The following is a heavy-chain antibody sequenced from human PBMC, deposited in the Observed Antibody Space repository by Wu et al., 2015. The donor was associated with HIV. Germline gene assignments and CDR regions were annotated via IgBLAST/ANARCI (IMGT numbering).Heavy chain of an antibody. J-gene: IGHJ3*02. CDR1: GYTFTYRY. Sequence: QMQLVQSGAEVKKTGSSVKVSCKASGYTFTYRYLHWVRQAPGXALEWMGWITPFNGNTNYAQKFQDRVTITRDRSMSTAYMELSSLRSEDTAMYYCARTASSTDAFDIWGQGTMVTVSS. CDR3: ARTASSTDAFDI. CDR2: ITPFNGNT. V-gene: IGHV1-45*02. D-gene: IGHD5/OR15-5a*01.